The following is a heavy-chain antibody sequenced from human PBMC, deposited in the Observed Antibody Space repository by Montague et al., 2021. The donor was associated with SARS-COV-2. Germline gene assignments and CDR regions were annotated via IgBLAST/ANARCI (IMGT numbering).Heavy chain of an antibody. D-gene: IGHD3-22*01. CDR3: ASPKEGSGYYRPFDF. CDR1: GGSFSGYY. J-gene: IGHJ4*02. V-gene: IGHV4-34*12. Sequence: SETLSLTCAVYGGSFSGYYWNWIRQPPGEGLEWIGEIIHSGSTNYNPSLKSRVYISLGKSKNQLSLRLNSVTAADTAVYYCASPKEGSGYYRPFDFWGQGILVTVSS. CDR2: IIHSGST.